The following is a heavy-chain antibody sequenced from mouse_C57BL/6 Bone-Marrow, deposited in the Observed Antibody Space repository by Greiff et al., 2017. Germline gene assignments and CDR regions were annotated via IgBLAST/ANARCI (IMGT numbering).Heavy chain of an antibody. CDR3: ARIVYYYGSLDY. Sequence: QVTLKVSGPGILQPSQTLSLTCSFSGFSLSTIGMGVGWIRQPSGKGLEWLALIWWVDVKYYNPALKSRLTISKDTSKIQVFLQFVNVYTADTATYYCARIVYYYGSLDYWGQGTTLTVSS. D-gene: IGHD1-1*01. CDR2: IWWVDVK. CDR1: GFSLSTIGMG. V-gene: IGHV8-8*01. J-gene: IGHJ2*01.